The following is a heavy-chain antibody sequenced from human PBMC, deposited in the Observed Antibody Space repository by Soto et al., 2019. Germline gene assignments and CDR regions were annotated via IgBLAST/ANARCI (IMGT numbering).Heavy chain of an antibody. D-gene: IGHD2-2*01. CDR3: ARGYCSSTSCQYYPDY. V-gene: IGHV1-3*01. J-gene: IGHJ4*02. Sequence: EASVKVSCKASGYTFNNYAIHWVRQAPGQRLEWMGWINAGNGDTNYSQKFQGRVTITRDTSASTAYMELSSLRSEDTTLYYCARGYCSSTSCQYYPDYWGQGTLVTVSS. CDR2: INAGNGDT. CDR1: GYTFNNYA.